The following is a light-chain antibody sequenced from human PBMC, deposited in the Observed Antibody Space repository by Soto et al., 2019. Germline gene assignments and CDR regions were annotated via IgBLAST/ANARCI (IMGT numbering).Light chain of an antibody. J-gene: IGLJ2*01. CDR2: EGS. Sequence: QSALTQPASVSGSPGQSITISCTGTSSDVGSYNLVSWYQQHPGKAPKLMIYEGSKRPSGVSNRFSGSKSGITASLTISGLRAEDEADYHCCSYRDTTTVVFGGGTKLTVL. CDR1: SSDVGSYNL. CDR3: CSYRDTTTVV. V-gene: IGLV2-23*01.